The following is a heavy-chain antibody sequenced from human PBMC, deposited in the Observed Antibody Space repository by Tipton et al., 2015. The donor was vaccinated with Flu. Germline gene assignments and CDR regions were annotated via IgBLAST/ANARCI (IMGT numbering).Heavy chain of an antibody. D-gene: IGHD2-15*01. CDR1: GYTFTSYG. Sequence: QMQLVQSGAEVKKPGASVKVSCKASGYTFTSYGISWVRQAPGQGLEWMGWISAYNGNTNYAQKLQGRVTMTTDTSTSTAYMELRSLRSGDTAVYYCARVPCRSGGSCPIRTVVWFDPWGQGTLVTVSS. V-gene: IGHV1-18*01. J-gene: IGHJ5*02. CDR3: ARVPCRSGGSCPIRTVVWFDP. CDR2: ISAYNGNT.